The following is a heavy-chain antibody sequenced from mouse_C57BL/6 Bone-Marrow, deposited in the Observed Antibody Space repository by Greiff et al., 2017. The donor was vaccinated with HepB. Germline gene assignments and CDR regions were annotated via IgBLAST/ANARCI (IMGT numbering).Heavy chain of an antibody. CDR1: GYTFTSYW. Sequence: QVQLKQPGAELVKPGASVKLSCKASGYTFTSYWMHWVQQRPGRGLEWIGRIDPNSGGTKYNEKFKSKATLTVDKPSSTAYMQLSSLTSEDAAVYYCARGGLAHYYGSPFDYWGQGTTLTVSS. J-gene: IGHJ2*01. CDR2: IDPNSGGT. V-gene: IGHV1-72*01. D-gene: IGHD1-1*01. CDR3: ARGGLAHYYGSPFDY.